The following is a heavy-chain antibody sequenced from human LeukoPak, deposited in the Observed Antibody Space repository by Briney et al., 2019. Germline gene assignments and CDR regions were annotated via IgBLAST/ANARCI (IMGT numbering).Heavy chain of an antibody. CDR3: ARDPYTVPARD. J-gene: IGHJ4*02. CDR2: IWYDGSNK. Sequence: GGSLRLSCAASGFTFSSYGMHWVRQAPGKGLEWVAVIWYDGSNKYYADSVKGRFTISRDNSKNSLYLQMNSLRAEDTAVYYCARDPYTVPARDWGQGTLVTVSS. D-gene: IGHD5/OR15-5a*01. V-gene: IGHV3-33*01. CDR1: GFTFSSYG.